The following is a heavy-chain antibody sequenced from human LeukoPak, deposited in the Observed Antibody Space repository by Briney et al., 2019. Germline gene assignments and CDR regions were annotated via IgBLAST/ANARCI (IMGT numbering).Heavy chain of an antibody. CDR3: ARDRPTNNGYYYHGMDV. J-gene: IGHJ6*02. CDR2: ISAYNGNT. D-gene: IGHD1-14*01. CDR1: GYTFTSYG. V-gene: IGHV1-18*01. Sequence: GASVKVSCKASGYTFTSYGISWVRQAPGQGLEWMGWISAYNGNTNYAQKLQGRVTMTTDTSTSTAYMELRSLRSDDTAVYYCARDRPTNNGYYYHGMDVWGQGTTVTVSS.